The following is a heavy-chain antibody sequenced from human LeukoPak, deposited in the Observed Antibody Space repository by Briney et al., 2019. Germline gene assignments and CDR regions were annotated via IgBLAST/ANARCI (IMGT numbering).Heavy chain of an antibody. J-gene: IGHJ5*02. CDR3: ARDGAVVEPAATYWFDP. CDR1: GGSISSSSYY. D-gene: IGHD2-2*01. CDR2: IYYSGST. Sequence: SETLSLTCTVSGGSISSSSYYWGWIRQPAGKGLEWIGSIYYSGSTYYNPYLKSRVTISVDTSKNQFSLKLSSVTAADTAVYYCARDGAVVEPAATYWFDPWGQGTLVTVSS. V-gene: IGHV4-39*07.